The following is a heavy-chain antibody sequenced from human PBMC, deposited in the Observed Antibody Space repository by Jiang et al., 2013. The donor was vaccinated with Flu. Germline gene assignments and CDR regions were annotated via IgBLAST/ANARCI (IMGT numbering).Heavy chain of an antibody. CDR3: ARVGVEMATPLSPRGAFDI. J-gene: IGHJ3*02. CDR1: GGSISSYY. Sequence: GPGLVKPSETLSLTCTVSGGSISSYYWSWIRQPPGKGLEWIGYIYYSGSTNYNPSLKSRVTISVDTSKNQFSLKLSSVTAADTAVYYCARVGVEMATPLSPRGAFDIWGQGTMVTVSS. V-gene: IGHV4-59*13. D-gene: IGHD5-24*01. CDR2: IYYSGST.